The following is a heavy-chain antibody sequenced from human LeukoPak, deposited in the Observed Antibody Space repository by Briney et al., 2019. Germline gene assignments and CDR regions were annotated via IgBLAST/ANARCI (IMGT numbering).Heavy chain of an antibody. CDR3: ARGNILVPGANHFDY. D-gene: IGHD2-2*01. CDR2: LYDAGNT. V-gene: IGHV3-66*01. CDR1: GFTDMNNY. J-gene: IGHJ4*02. Sequence: GGSLRLSCAVSGFTDMNNYMMWLPQARGKGVEWVSALYDAGNTYHADSVKGRFTMSRDNSQNTLHLQMNSLRVEDTAVYYCARGNILVPGANHFDYWGQGPLVTVSS.